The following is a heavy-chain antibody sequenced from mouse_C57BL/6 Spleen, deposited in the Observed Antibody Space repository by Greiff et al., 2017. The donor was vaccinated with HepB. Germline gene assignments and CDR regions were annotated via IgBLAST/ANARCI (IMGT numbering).Heavy chain of an antibody. V-gene: IGHV1-50*01. CDR3: ARMMVTTRDYFDY. CDR2: IDPSDSYT. D-gene: IGHD2-2*01. J-gene: IGHJ2*01. Sequence: VKLMESGAELVKPGASVKLSCKASGYTFTSYWMQWVKQRPGQGLEWIGEIDPSDSYTNYNQKFKGKATLTVDTSSSTAYMQLSSLTSEDSAVYYCARMMVTTRDYFDYWGQGTTLTVSS. CDR1: GYTFTSYW.